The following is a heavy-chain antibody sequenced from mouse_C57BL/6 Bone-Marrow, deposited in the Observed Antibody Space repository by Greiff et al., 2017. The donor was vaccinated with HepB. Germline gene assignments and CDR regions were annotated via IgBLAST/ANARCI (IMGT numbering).Heavy chain of an antibody. J-gene: IGHJ3*01. V-gene: IGHV1-50*01. CDR2: IDPSDSYT. D-gene: IGHD2-5*01. Sequence: QVQLQQPGAELVKPGASVKLSCKASGYTFTSYWMQWVKQRPGQGLEWIGEIDPSDSYTNYNQKFKGKATLTVDTSSSTAYMQLSSLTSKDSAVYYCARVGSNFWFAYWGQGTLVTVSA. CDR1: GYTFTSYW. CDR3: ARVGSNFWFAY.